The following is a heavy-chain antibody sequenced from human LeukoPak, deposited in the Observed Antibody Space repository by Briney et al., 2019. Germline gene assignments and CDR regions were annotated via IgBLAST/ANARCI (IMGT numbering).Heavy chain of an antibody. CDR1: GFTFSKAW. V-gene: IGHV3-15*01. CDR3: TTEGNSGSYPIDY. Sequence: PGGSLRLSCAASGFTFSKAWMSWVRQAPGKGLEWVGRIKSKSDGGTTDYDGGTTDYAAPVKGRFTISRDDSKNTLNLQMNSLKTEDTAVYYCTTEGNSGSYPIDYWGQGTLVTVSS. J-gene: IGHJ4*02. D-gene: IGHD1-26*01. CDR2: IKSKSDGGTTDYDGGTT.